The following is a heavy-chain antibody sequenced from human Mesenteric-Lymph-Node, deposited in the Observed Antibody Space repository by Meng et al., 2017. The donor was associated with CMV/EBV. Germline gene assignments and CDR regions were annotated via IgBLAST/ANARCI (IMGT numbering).Heavy chain of an antibody. J-gene: IGHJ4*02. V-gene: IGHV1-46*01. CDR3: ARETPRAYYFDY. CDR2: IDPSGGST. Sequence: CKASGYTFTSHLVHWVRQAPGKGLECLGKIDPSGGSTEYAQKFQGRVIMTRDTSTSTVSMELSGLRSEDTAVYYCARETPRAYYFDYWGQGTLVTVSS. CDR1: GYTFTSHL. D-gene: IGHD3-10*01.